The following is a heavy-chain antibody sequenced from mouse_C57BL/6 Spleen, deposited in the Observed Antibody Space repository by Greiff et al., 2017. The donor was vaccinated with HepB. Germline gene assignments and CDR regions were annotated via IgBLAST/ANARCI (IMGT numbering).Heavy chain of an antibody. CDR2: ISYSGST. CDR3: ARGADYYAMDY. D-gene: IGHD3-3*01. V-gene: IGHV3-1*01. CDR1: GYSITSGYD. J-gene: IGHJ4*01. Sequence: EVQRVESGPGMVKPSQSLSLTCTVTGYSITSGYDWHWIRHLPGNKLKCMGYISYSGSTNYNPSIKSLTSITQDTSKNHIFLKLNSVTTEDTATYYCARGADYYAMDYWGQGTSVTVSS.